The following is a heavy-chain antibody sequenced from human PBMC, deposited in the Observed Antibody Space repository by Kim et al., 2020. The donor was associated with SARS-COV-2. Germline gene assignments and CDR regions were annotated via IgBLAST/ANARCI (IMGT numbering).Heavy chain of an antibody. CDR3: ARDKDWNLDY. D-gene: IGHD1-1*01. J-gene: IGHJ4*02. V-gene: IGHV1-18*01. CDR2: T. Sequence: TKYAQKFQDIVILTTDTSTSTMYMELRNLRSDDTAVYYCARDKDWNLDYWGQGTLVTVSS.